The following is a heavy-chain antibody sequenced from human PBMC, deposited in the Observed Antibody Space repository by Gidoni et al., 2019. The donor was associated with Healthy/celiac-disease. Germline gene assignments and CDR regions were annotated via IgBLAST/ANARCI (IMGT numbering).Heavy chain of an antibody. CDR3: ARDSGNPRRYFDWLLPFDY. CDR1: GGPISSSSYY. CDR2: FYYSGST. Sequence: QLQLQESGPGLVKPSETLSLTCTVSGGPISSSSYYWGWIRQPPGKGLEWIGSFYYSGSTYYNPSLKSRVTISVDTSKNQFSLKLSSVTAADTAVYYCARDSGNPRRYFDWLLPFDYWGQGTLVTVSS. D-gene: IGHD3-9*01. V-gene: IGHV4-39*07. J-gene: IGHJ4*02.